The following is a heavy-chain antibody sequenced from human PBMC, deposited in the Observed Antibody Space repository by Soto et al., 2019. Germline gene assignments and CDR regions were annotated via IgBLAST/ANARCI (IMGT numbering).Heavy chain of an antibody. CDR1: GGSFSNNA. V-gene: IGHV1-69*13. J-gene: IGHJ5*02. CDR2: IILPFGTP. D-gene: IGHD5-18*01. CDR3: ARDHFPRGYSYGYGWFDP. Sequence: GASVKVSCKASGGSFSNNAISWVRQAPGQGLEWMGVIILPFGTPNYAQTFQGRVTITADESMTTAYMELRSLRSDDTAVYYCARDHFPRGYSYGYGWFDPWGQGTLVTVSS.